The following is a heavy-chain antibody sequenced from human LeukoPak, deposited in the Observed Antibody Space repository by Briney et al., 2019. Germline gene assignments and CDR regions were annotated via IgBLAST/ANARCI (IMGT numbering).Heavy chain of an antibody. CDR1: GGSISSYY. J-gene: IGHJ4*02. CDR3: TSHLGYSNGYSFDY. V-gene: IGHV4-59*08. Sequence: SETLSLTCTVSGGSISSYYWSWIRQPPGKGLEWIGYIYYSGSTNYNPSLKSRVTISVDTSQNQFSLTLSSVTAADTAVYYCTSHLGYSNGYSFDYWGQGTLVTVSS. CDR2: IYYSGST. D-gene: IGHD3-22*01.